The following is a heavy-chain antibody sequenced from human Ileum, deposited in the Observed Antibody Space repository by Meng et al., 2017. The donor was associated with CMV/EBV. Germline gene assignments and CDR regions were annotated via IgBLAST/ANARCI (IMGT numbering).Heavy chain of an antibody. CDR1: YTFTSYG. CDR2: ISAYNGNT. V-gene: IGHV1-18*01. D-gene: IGHD1-26*01. Sequence: YTFTSYGISWVQQAPRQGLEWMGWISAYNGNTNYAQKLQGRVTMTTDTSTSTAYMELRSLRYDDTAVYYCAREQSSLSSGIVGASDYWGQGTLVTVSS. J-gene: IGHJ4*02. CDR3: AREQSSLSSGIVGASDY.